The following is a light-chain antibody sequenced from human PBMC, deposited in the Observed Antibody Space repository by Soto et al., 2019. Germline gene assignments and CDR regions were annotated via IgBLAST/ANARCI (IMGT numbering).Light chain of an antibody. CDR1: QSVSSTF. CDR2: GAS. Sequence: EIVLTQSPGSLSLSPGERATLSCRASQSVSSTFFAWYQQRPGQVPRLLMNGASSRATGIPEWFSGSGSGTDFTLTISRLEPEDFAVYYCHQFDSSVTFGQGTKVEIK. V-gene: IGKV3-20*01. J-gene: IGKJ1*01. CDR3: HQFDSSVT.